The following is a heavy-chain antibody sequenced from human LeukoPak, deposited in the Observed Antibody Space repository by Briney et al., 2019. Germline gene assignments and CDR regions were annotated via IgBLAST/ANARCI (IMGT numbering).Heavy chain of an antibody. J-gene: IGHJ4*02. CDR2: ISAYNGNT. V-gene: IGHV1-18*01. CDR3: ARVRDYGGIGEDY. CDR1: GYTFTSYG. Sequence: ASAKVSCKASGYTFTSYGISWVRQAPGQGLECMGWISAYNGNTNYAQRFQGRVTMTTDTSTSTAYMELRSLRSDDTAVYYCARVRDYGGIGEDYWGQGTLVTVSS. D-gene: IGHD3-16*01.